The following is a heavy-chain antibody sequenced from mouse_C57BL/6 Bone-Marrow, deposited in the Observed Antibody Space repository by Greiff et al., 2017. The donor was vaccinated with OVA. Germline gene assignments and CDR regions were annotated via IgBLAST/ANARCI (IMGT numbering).Heavy chain of an antibody. V-gene: IGHV1-81*01. CDR3: ARNEQLRPYYFDY. CDR1: GYTFTSYG. D-gene: IGHD3-2*02. Sequence: QVQLKQSGAELARPGASVKLSCKASGYTFTSYGISWVKQRTGQGLEWIGEIYPRSGNTYYNEKFKGKATLTADKSSSTAYMELRSLTSEDSAVYFCARNEQLRPYYFDYWGQGTTLTVSS. J-gene: IGHJ2*01. CDR2: IYPRSGNT.